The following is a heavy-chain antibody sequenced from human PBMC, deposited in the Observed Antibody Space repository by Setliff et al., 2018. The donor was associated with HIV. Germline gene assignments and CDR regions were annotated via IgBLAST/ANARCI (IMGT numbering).Heavy chain of an antibody. CDR2: IYTSGST. V-gene: IGHV4-61*02. CDR3: ARGGYYYYFGVDV. J-gene: IGHJ6*02. D-gene: IGHD3-16*01. Sequence: SETLSLTCTVSGGSLSSGSYYWSWIRQPAGKGLEWIGRIYTSGSTDYNPSLKSRVTMSVDTSKNQFSLKLSSVTAADTAVYYCARGGYYYYFGVDVWGQGTTVTVSS. CDR1: GGSLSSGSYY.